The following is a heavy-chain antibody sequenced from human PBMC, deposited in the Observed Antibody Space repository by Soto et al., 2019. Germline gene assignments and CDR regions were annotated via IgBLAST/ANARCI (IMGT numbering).Heavy chain of an antibody. Sequence: GGSLRLSCAASGFTFSDYYMSWIRQAPGKGLEWVSYISSSGSTIYYADSVKGRFTISRDNAKNSLYLQMNSLRAEDTAVYYCARDWHCSGGSCYFGMVDYWGQGTLVTVSS. V-gene: IGHV3-11*01. D-gene: IGHD2-15*01. CDR1: GFTFSDYY. J-gene: IGHJ4*02. CDR3: ARDWHCSGGSCYFGMVDY. CDR2: ISSSGSTI.